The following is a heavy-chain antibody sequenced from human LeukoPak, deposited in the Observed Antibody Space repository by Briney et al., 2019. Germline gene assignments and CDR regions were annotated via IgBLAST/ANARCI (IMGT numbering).Heavy chain of an antibody. V-gene: IGHV4-59*12. D-gene: IGHD3-10*01. CDR1: GGSISGYY. J-gene: IGHJ3*02. Sequence: SETLSLTCTVSGGSISGYYWTWIRQPPGKGLEWIGQIYYTGSTNYNPSLKSRVTMSVDTSKNQFSLKLSSVTAVDTAVYYCARIPSPFGGPDIWGQGTMVTVSS. CDR3: ARIPSPFGGPDI. CDR2: IYYTGST.